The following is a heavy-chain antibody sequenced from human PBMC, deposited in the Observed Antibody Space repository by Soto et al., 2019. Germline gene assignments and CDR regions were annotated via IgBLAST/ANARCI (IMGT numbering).Heavy chain of an antibody. V-gene: IGHV4-61*01. CDR3: ARDVKTSRFGELLSHFDY. CDR1: GGSVSSGSYY. CDR2: IYYSGST. Sequence: SETLSLTCTVSGGSVSSGSYYWSWIRQPPGKGLEWIGYIYYSGSTNYNPSLKSRVTIAVDTSKNQFSLKLSSVTAADTAVYYCARDVKTSRFGELLSHFDYWGQGTLVTVSS. J-gene: IGHJ4*02. D-gene: IGHD3-10*01.